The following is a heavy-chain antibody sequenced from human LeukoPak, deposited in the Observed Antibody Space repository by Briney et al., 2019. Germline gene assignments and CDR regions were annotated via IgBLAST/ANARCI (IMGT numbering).Heavy chain of an antibody. CDR2: IIPILGIT. V-gene: IGHV1-69*04. CDR3: ARLRTYYYDSSGFLPEEPYDY. CDR1: GGTFSSYA. Sequence: SVKVSCKASGGTFSSYAISWVRQAPGQGLEWMGRIIPILGITNYAQKFQGRATITADKSTSTAYMELSSLRSEDTAVYYCARLRTYYYDSSGFLPEEPYDYWGQGTLVTVSS. J-gene: IGHJ4*02. D-gene: IGHD3-22*01.